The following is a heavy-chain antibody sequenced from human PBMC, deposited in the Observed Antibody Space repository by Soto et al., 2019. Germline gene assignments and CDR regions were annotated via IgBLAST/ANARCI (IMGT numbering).Heavy chain of an antibody. J-gene: IGHJ4*02. D-gene: IGHD6-13*01. V-gene: IGHV4-34*01. CDR3: ARGAGTAAARTPPGNYFDY. CDR2: INHSGST. Sequence: QVQLQQWGAGLLKPSETLSLTCAVYGGSFSGYYWSWIRQPPGKGLEWIGEINHSGSTNYNPSLKSRVTISVDTSKNQFSLKLSSVTAADTAVYYCARGAGTAAARTPPGNYFDYWGQGTLVTVSS. CDR1: GGSFSGYY.